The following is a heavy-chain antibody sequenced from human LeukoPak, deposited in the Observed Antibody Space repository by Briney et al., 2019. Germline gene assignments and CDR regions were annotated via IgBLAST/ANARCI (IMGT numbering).Heavy chain of an antibody. D-gene: IGHD3-9*01. Sequence: PSETLSLTCAVYGGSFSGYYWSWIRQPPGKGLEWIGEINHSGSTNYNPSLKSRVTISVDTSKNQFSLKLSSVTAADTAMYYCARVADILTGHDYWGQGTLVTVSS. J-gene: IGHJ4*02. CDR2: INHSGST. V-gene: IGHV4-34*09. CDR1: GGSFSGYY. CDR3: ARVADILTGHDY.